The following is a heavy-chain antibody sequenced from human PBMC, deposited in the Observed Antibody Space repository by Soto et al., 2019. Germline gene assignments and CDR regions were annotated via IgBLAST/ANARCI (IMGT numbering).Heavy chain of an antibody. CDR1: GYSFAGYW. V-gene: IGHV5-10-1*01. CDR2: IDPSDSQT. CDR3: ARQIYDSDTGPNFQYYFDS. D-gene: IGHD3-22*01. Sequence: CKGSGYSFAGYWITWVRQKPGKGLEWMGRIDPSDSQTYYSPSFRGHVTISVTKSITTVFLQWSSLRASDTAMYYCARQIYDSDTGPNFQYYFDSWGQGTPVTSPQ. J-gene: IGHJ4*02.